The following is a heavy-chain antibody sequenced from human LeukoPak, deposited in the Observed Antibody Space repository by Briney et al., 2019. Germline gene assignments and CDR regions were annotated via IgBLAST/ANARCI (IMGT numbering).Heavy chain of an antibody. CDR3: ARTTGNFYFYYYMDF. CDR2: IYYSGST. Sequence: PGGSLRLSCAASGFTFSSYGMSWVRQPPGKGLEWIGSIYYSGSTYYNPSLKSRVTISVDTSKNQFSLKLSSVTAADTAVYYCARTTGNFYFYYYMDFWGKGTTVTVSS. D-gene: IGHD4-17*01. CDR1: GFTFSSYG. V-gene: IGHV4-38-2*01. J-gene: IGHJ6*03.